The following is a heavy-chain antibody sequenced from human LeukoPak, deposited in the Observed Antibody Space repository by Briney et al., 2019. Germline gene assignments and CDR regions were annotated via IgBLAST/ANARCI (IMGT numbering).Heavy chain of an antibody. CDR2: IYSKGAT. V-gene: IGHV4-61*02. J-gene: IGHJ4*02. D-gene: IGHD5-24*01. CDR1: GYSISSGYY. Sequence: SETLSLTCTVSGYSISSGYYWTWIRQPAGKGLEWIGRIYSKGATNYNPSLKSRITISLDTSKNQLSLQLISVTAADTAVYYCARGLQEMATLKGFDSWGQGTLVTVSS. CDR3: ARGLQEMATLKGFDS.